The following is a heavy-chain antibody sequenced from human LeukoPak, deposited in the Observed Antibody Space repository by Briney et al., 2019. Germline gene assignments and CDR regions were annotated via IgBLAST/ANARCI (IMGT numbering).Heavy chain of an antibody. CDR3: ARGAAAGIDS. D-gene: IGHD6-13*01. J-gene: IGHJ5*01. V-gene: IGHV4-39*01. CDR1: GGSISSRGYY. Sequence: SETLSLTCTVSGGSISSRGYYCGWIRQPPGKGLEWIGSISCSGSTYYNPSLKSPVTVSADTSKNKFSLKLSSVTAADTAVYYCARGAAAGIDSWGQGILVTVSS. CDR2: ISCSGST.